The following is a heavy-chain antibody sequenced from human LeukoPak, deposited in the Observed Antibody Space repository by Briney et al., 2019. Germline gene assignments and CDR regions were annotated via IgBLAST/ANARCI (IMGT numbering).Heavy chain of an antibody. V-gene: IGHV4-61*02. CDR3: ARGSSGFNWFDP. D-gene: IGHD3-22*01. CDR2: IYTSGST. CDR1: GGSISSGSYY. Sequence: SETPSLTCTVSGGSISSGSYYWSWIRQPAGKGLEWIGRIYTSGSTNYNPSIKSRVTISVDTSKNQFSLKLSSVTAADTAVYYCARGSSGFNWFDPWGQGTLVTVSS. J-gene: IGHJ5*02.